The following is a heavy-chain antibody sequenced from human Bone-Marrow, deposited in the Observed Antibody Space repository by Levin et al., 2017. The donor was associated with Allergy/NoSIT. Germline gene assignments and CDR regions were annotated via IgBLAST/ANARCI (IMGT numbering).Heavy chain of an antibody. Sequence: SGPTLVKPTETLTLTCTVSGFSLSNTKMSVSWIRQPPGRALEWLAHIFSSDEKSYTTSLKSRLTISQDTAKNQVVLTMTNMDPVDTATYYGARLLHYYSRGYESYSYFGMDVWGQGTTVTVSS. V-gene: IGHV2-26*01. J-gene: IGHJ6*02. CDR2: IFSSDEK. D-gene: IGHD3-22*01. CDR3: ARLLHYYSRGYESYSYFGMDV. CDR1: GFSLSNTKMS.